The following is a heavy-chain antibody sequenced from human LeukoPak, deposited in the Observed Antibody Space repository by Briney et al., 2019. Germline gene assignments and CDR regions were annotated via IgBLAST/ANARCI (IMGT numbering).Heavy chain of an antibody. CDR2: ITGGHYAT. CDR3: TKDPNGDYIGAFDP. V-gene: IGHV3-23*01. CDR1: GFSFSSFA. Sequence: GGSLRLSCAASGFSFSSFAMTWVRQAPGKGLEWVSSITGGHYATYNTDSVKGRFTISRDNAKNTLYLQMTSLRADGTAIYYCTKDPNGDYIGAFDPWGQGTLVTVSS. J-gene: IGHJ5*02. D-gene: IGHD4-17*01.